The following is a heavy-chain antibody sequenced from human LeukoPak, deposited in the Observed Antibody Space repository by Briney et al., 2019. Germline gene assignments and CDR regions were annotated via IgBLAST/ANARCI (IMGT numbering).Heavy chain of an antibody. J-gene: IGHJ4*02. CDR1: GYTFTGYY. V-gene: IGHV1-2*02. CDR2: TNPNSGGT. CDR3: ARKVGSPIMGIGY. Sequence: ASVKVSCKASGYTFTGYYMHWVRQAPGQGLEWMGWTNPNSGGTNYAQKFQGRVTMTRDTSISTAYMELSRLRSDDTAVYYCARKVGSPIMGIGYWGQGTLVTVSS. D-gene: IGHD3-16*01.